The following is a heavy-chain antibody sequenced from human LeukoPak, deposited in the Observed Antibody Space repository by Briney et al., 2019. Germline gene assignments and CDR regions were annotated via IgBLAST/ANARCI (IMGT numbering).Heavy chain of an antibody. Sequence: GGSLRLSCAASGFTVSSNYMSWVRQAPGKGLEWVSGISWNSGSIGYADSVKGRFTISRDNAKNSLYLQMNSLRAEDMALYYCAKDIGPNWAPGFDYWGQGTLVTVSS. V-gene: IGHV3-9*03. CDR3: AKDIGPNWAPGFDY. CDR2: ISWNSGSI. J-gene: IGHJ4*02. CDR1: GFTVSSNY. D-gene: IGHD1-1*01.